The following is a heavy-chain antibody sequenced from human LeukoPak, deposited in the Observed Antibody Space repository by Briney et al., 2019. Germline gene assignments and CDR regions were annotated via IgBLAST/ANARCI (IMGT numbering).Heavy chain of an antibody. CDR3: ARLGAGPTYYDFWSGYSSFYFDY. CDR1: GGSTSSSNYY. V-gene: IGHV4-39*01. J-gene: IGHJ4*02. D-gene: IGHD3-3*01. Sequence: SETLSLTCTVSGGSTSSSNYYWGWIRQPPGKGLEWVGGIHYSGNTYYNPSLKSRVTISVDTSKNQFSLKLSSVTAADTAVYYCARLGAGPTYYDFWSGYSSFYFDYWGQGTLVTVSS. CDR2: IHYSGNT.